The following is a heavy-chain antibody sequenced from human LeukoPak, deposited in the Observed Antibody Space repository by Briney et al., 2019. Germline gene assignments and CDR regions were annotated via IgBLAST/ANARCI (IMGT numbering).Heavy chain of an antibody. V-gene: IGHV3-74*01. CDR2: INSDGSST. CDR3: ARDRGYYDILTGYYTVQAFDI. D-gene: IGHD3-9*01. Sequence: GGSLRLSCAASGFTFSSYWMHWVRQAPGKGLVWVSRINSDGSSTSYADSVKGRFTNSRDNAKNTLYLQMNSLRAEDTAVYYCARDRGYYDILTGYYTVQAFDIWGQGTMVTVSS. J-gene: IGHJ3*02. CDR1: GFTFSSYW.